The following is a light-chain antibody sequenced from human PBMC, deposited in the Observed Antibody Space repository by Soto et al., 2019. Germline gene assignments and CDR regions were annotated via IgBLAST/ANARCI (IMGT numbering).Light chain of an antibody. V-gene: IGKV3-11*01. CDR1: QSVSSY. CDR3: QQRSNWRRLT. Sequence: EIVLTQSPATLSLSPGERATLSCRASQSVSSYLAWYQQKPGQAPRLLIYDASNRATGIPARFSGSGSGTDFTLIISSLEPEDFAVYYCQQRSNWRRLTFGGGTKVEIK. J-gene: IGKJ4*01. CDR2: DAS.